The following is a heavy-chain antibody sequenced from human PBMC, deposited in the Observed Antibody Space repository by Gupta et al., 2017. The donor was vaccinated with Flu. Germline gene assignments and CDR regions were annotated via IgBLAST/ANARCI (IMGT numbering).Heavy chain of an antibody. D-gene: IGHD3-9*01. Sequence: QVQLQQWGAGLLKPSETLSLTCAVYGGSFSGYYWSWIRQPPGKGLEWIGEINHSGSTNYNPSLKSRVTISVDTSKNQFSLKLSSVTAADTAVYYCARGGLYDILTGYSYYFDYWGQGTLVTVSS. CDR3: ARGGLYDILTGYSYYFDY. J-gene: IGHJ4*02. CDR2: INHSGST. CDR1: GGSFSGYY. V-gene: IGHV4-34*01.